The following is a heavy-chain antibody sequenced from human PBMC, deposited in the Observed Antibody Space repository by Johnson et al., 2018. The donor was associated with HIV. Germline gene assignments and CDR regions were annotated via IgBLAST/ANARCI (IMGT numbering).Heavy chain of an antibody. J-gene: IGHJ3*02. CDR1: GFTFSGYW. Sequence: AQLLESGGGLVQPGGSLRLSCAASGFTFSGYWMSWVRQAPGKGLEWVANITQDVSQQYYVDSVKGRFTISRDNAKNSVYLQMNSLRAEDTAVYYCARELGGSSLPFGAFDIWGQGTMVTVSS. CDR3: ARELGGSSLPFGAFDI. CDR2: ITQDVSQQ. D-gene: IGHD6-13*01. V-gene: IGHV3-7*05.